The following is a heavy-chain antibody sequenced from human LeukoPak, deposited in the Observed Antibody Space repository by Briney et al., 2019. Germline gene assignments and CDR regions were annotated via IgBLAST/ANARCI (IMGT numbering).Heavy chain of an antibody. J-gene: IGHJ4*02. D-gene: IGHD3-16*01. V-gene: IGHV3-53*01. CDR3: ARDQATSGGGLDS. CDR2: IYTGGTT. Sequence: PGGSLRLSCAASGFTVTGTHMSWVRQAPGKGLEWVSAIYTGGTTYYSDSVEGRFTISRDGSKSILYLQMDSLRVEDTAVYYCARDQATSGGGLDSWGQGTLVTVSS. CDR1: GFTVTGTH.